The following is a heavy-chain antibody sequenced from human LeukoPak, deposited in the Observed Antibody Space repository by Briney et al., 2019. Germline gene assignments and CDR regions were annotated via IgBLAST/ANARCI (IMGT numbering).Heavy chain of an antibody. Sequence: SETLSLTCTVSGGSISTSNYYWGWIRQPPGKGLEWIGEINHSGSANYNPSLKSRVTISVDTSKNQFSLKLSSVTAADTAVYYCARVSSWYRVHYYYMDVWGKGTTVTVSS. CDR2: INHSGSA. CDR1: GGSISTSNYY. CDR3: ARVSSWYRVHYYYMDV. D-gene: IGHD6-13*01. V-gene: IGHV4-39*07. J-gene: IGHJ6*03.